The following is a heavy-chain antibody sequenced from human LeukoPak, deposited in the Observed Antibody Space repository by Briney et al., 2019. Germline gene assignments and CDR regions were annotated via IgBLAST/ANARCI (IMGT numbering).Heavy chain of an antibody. D-gene: IGHD3-10*01. CDR3: ASVPHITMVRGVTNRYYYYYGMDV. CDR1: GGSISSYY. V-gene: IGHV4-59*08. J-gene: IGHJ6*02. Sequence: KPSETLSLTCTVSGGSISSYYWSWIRQPPGKGLEWIGYIYYSGSTNCNPSLKSRVTISVDTSKNQFSLKLSSVTAADTAVYYCASVPHITMVRGVTNRYYYYYGMDVWGQGTTVTVSS. CDR2: IYYSGST.